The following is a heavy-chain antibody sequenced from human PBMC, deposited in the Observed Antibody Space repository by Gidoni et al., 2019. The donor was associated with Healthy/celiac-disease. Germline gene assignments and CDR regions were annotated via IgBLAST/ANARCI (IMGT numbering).Heavy chain of an antibody. J-gene: IGHJ2*01. D-gene: IGHD3-22*01. CDR3: ARTFMIGPWYFDL. CDR2: INHSGST. V-gene: IGHV4-34*01. Sequence: QVQLQQWGAGLLKPSATLPLTSAVYGGSFSGYYWSWIRQPPGKGLEWIGEINHSGSTNYNPYLKSRVTISVDTSKNQFSLKLSSVTAADTAVYYCARTFMIGPWYFDLWGRGTLVTVSS. CDR1: GGSFSGYY.